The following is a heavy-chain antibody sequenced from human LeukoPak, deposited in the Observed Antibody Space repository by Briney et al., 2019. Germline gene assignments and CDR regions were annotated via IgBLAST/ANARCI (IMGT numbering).Heavy chain of an antibody. CDR1: GFTFSNAW. D-gene: IGHD2-15*01. J-gene: IGHJ5*01. Sequence: KSGGPLRLSCVVSGFTFSNAWMNWVRQAPGKGLEWVGRIKSKAVGGTVDYAAPVKGRFTISRDDSKNTVNVLMNNLKTEDIALYFPVVCATETWFDPWGQGGLVIVSS. V-gene: IGHV3-15*01. CDR3: VVCATETWFDP. CDR2: IKSKAVGGTV.